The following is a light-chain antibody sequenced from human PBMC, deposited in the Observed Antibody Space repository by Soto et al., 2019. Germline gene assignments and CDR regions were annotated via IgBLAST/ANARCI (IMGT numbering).Light chain of an antibody. J-gene: IGKJ2*01. V-gene: IGKV1-39*01. CDR3: QQSYSTPYT. CDR2: AAS. Sequence: DIQMTQSPSSLSASVGDRVTITCRASQSIGTYLSWYQQKPGKAPNLLIYAASSLQSGVPSSFGGSGSGTDFTLIISSLQPEDFATYFCQQSYSTPYTFGQGTTLEIK. CDR1: QSIGTY.